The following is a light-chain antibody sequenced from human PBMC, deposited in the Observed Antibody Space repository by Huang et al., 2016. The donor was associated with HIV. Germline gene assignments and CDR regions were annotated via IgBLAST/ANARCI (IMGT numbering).Light chain of an antibody. CDR3: QQYYSSPQT. CDR1: QSVYSSSTSKDY. V-gene: IGKV4-1*01. J-gene: IGKJ1*01. Sequence: DIIMTQSPDSLAVSLGERATLNCRSSQSVYSSSTSKDYMAWFQQKPGQPPRLLRFWASTREAGVPDRFTGSGSGTHFTLTIASLEAEDAAIYYCQQYYSSPQTFGQGTRVEVK. CDR2: WAS.